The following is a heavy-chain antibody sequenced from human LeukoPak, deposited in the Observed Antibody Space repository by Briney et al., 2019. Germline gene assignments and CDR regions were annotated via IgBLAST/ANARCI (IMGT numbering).Heavy chain of an antibody. CDR1: GGSISSGSYY. D-gene: IGHD2-2*02. Sequence: SETLSLTCTVSGGSISSGSYYWSWIRQPAGKGLEWIGRIYISGSTNYNPSLKSRVTISVDTSKNQFSLKLSSVTAADTAVYYCARTIKTRYCSGSSCYTEGQYYFDYWGQGTLVTVSS. V-gene: IGHV4-61*02. J-gene: IGHJ4*02. CDR3: ARTIKTRYCSGSSCYTEGQYYFDY. CDR2: IYISGST.